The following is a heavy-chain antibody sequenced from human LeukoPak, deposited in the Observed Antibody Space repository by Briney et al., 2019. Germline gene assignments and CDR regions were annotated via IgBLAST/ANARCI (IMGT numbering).Heavy chain of an antibody. V-gene: IGHV3-53*01. J-gene: IGHJ6*03. CDR2: IYSGGST. CDR3: ARGIRYFDWFRWGYYMGV. CDR1: GFTVSSNY. D-gene: IGHD3-9*01. Sequence: GGSLRLSCAASGFTVSSNYMSWVRQAPGKGLEWVSVIYSGGSTYYADSVKGRFTISRDNSKNTLYLQMNSLRAEDTAVYYCARGIRYFDWFRWGYYMGVWGKGTTVTVSS.